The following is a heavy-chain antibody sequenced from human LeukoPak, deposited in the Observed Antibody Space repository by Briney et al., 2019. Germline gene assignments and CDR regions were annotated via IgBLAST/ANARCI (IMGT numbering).Heavy chain of an antibody. Sequence: SETLSLTCTVSSGSISSHYWSWMRQPPEKGLEWIAYIYYSGTTNYNPSLKSRVTISVDTSKNQFSLKLSSVTAADTAVYYCARSKVYYDFWSGPTRDYYFDYWGQGTLVTVSS. CDR1: SGSISSHY. CDR2: IYYSGTT. D-gene: IGHD3-3*01. V-gene: IGHV4-59*11. J-gene: IGHJ4*02. CDR3: ARSKVYYDFWSGPTRDYYFDY.